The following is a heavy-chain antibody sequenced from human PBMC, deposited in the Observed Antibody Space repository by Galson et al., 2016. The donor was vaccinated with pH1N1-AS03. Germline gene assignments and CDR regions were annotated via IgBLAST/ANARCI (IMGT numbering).Heavy chain of an antibody. CDR3: SRDELGVGIVPAGTKTFEY. J-gene: IGHJ4*02. D-gene: IGHD6-13*01. V-gene: IGHV1-18*01. CDR1: GYTFTNYA. CDR2: SSANNFNT. Sequence: SVKVSCKASGYTFTNYAISWVRQAPGQGLEWMGWSSANNFNTNYAQNFKGRVTMTTDTSTSTAYMELRSLNSDDTAVYYCSRDELGVGIVPAGTKTFEYWGQGTLVIVSS.